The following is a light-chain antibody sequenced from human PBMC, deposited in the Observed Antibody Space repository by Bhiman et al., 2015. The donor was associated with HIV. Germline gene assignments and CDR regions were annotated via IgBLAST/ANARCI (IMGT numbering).Light chain of an antibody. CDR1: KLGNRY. Sequence: SYELTQAPSLSVSPGQTASITCSGDKLGNRYACWYQQKPGQSPVLVIYQDNKRPSGIPERFSGSNSGNSATLTISGTQAVDEADYYCQAWDSRALYVFGNGTKVTVL. V-gene: IGLV3-1*01. CDR2: QDN. CDR3: QAWDSRALYV. J-gene: IGLJ1*01.